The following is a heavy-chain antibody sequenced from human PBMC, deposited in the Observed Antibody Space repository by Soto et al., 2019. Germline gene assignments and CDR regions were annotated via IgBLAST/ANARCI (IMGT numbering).Heavy chain of an antibody. CDR1: GFTFSSYA. V-gene: IGHV3-23*01. Sequence: GGSLRLSCAASGFTFSSYAMSWVRQAPGKGLEWVSAISGSGGSTYYADSVKGRFTISRDNSKNTLYLQMNSLRAEDTAVYYCAKVVPAAISYYYYYGMDVWGQGTTVTVSS. J-gene: IGHJ6*02. CDR2: ISGSGGST. D-gene: IGHD2-2*02. CDR3: AKVVPAAISYYYYYGMDV.